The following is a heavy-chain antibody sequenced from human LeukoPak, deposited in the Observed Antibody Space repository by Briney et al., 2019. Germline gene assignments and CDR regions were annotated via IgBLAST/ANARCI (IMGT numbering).Heavy chain of an antibody. Sequence: SETLSLTCTVSGGSISSYYWSWIRQPAGKGLEWIGRIYTSGSTNYNPSLKSRVAMSVDTSKNQFSLKLSSVTAADTAVYYCARDGVTTDAFDIWGQGTMVTVPS. CDR1: GGSISSYY. V-gene: IGHV4-4*07. CDR3: ARDGVTTDAFDI. D-gene: IGHD4-11*01. CDR2: IYTSGST. J-gene: IGHJ3*02.